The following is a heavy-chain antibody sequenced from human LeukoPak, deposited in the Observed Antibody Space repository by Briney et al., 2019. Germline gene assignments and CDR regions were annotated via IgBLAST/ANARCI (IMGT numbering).Heavy chain of an antibody. D-gene: IGHD2-21*02. CDR1: GFTFSSYA. Sequence: PGGSLRLSCAASGFTFSSYAMTWVRQAPGKGLELVSAISANSGSTYYADSVRGRFTISRDNSKNTLDLQMSSLRAEDTAIYYCAKYYYSGDSPFDYWGQGTLVTVSS. CDR2: ISANSGST. CDR3: AKYYYSGDSPFDY. J-gene: IGHJ4*02. V-gene: IGHV3-23*01.